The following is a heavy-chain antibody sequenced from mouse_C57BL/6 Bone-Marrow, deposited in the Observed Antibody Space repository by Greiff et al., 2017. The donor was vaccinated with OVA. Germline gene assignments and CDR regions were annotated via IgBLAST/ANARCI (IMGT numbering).Heavy chain of an antibody. Sequence: QVQLQQSGPELVKPGASVKISCKASGYAFSSSWMNWVKQRPGKGLEWIGRIYPGDGDTNYNGKFKGKATLTADKSSSTAYMQLSSLTSEDSAVYFCARLGLFDYWGQGTTLTVSS. D-gene: IGHD3-1*01. J-gene: IGHJ2*01. CDR1: GYAFSSSW. CDR3: ARLGLFDY. V-gene: IGHV1-82*01. CDR2: IYPGDGDT.